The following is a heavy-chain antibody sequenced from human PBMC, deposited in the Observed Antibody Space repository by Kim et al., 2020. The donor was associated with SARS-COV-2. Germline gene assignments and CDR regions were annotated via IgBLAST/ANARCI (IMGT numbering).Heavy chain of an antibody. CDR1: GFTFSSYW. V-gene: IGHV3-74*01. Sequence: GGSLRLSCAASGFTFSSYWMHWVRQAPGKGLVWVSRINSDGSSTSYADSVKGRFTISRDNAKNTLYLQMNSLRAEDTAVYYCARVPDPIYYDSSQGWFDPWGQGTLVTVSS. J-gene: IGHJ5*02. CDR3: ARVPDPIYYDSSQGWFDP. D-gene: IGHD3-22*01. CDR2: INSDGSST.